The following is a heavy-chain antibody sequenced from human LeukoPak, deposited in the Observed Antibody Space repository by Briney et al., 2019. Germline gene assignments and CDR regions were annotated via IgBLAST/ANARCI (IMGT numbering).Heavy chain of an antibody. V-gene: IGHV4-39*01. CDR3: ARFAPYDSSGAIDY. Sequence: SETLSLTCTVSGGSINSASYYWGWIRQSPGKGLEWIGAIYYSGVTFYNPSLKSRVTISVDTSKNQFSLKLSSVTAADTAVYYCARFAPYDSSGAIDYWGQGTLVTVSS. D-gene: IGHD3-22*01. J-gene: IGHJ4*02. CDR1: GGSINSASYY. CDR2: IYYSGVT.